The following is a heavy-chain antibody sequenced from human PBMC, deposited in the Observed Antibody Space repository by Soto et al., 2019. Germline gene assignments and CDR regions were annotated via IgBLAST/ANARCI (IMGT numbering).Heavy chain of an antibody. CDR3: ARDGGSSGCTDY. V-gene: IGHV3-21*01. J-gene: IGHJ4*02. CDR1: GFTFSSYS. Sequence: EVQLVESGGGLVKPGGSLRLSCAASGFTFSSYSMNWVRQAPGKGLEWVSSISSSSSYIYYADSVKGRFTISRDNAKNSLYLQMNSLRAEDTAVYYCARDGGSSGCTDYWGQGPLVTVSS. CDR2: ISSSSSYI. D-gene: IGHD6-19*01.